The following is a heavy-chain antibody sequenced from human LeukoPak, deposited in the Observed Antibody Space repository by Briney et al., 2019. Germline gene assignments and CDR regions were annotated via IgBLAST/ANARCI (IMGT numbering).Heavy chain of an antibody. D-gene: IGHD1-26*01. Sequence: PGGSLRLSCAASGFTFSSYAMHWVRQAPGKGLEWVAVISYDGSNKYYADSVKGRFTISRDNSKNTLYLQMNSLRAEDTAVYYCARECGADYWGQGTLVTVSS. V-gene: IGHV3-30-3*01. CDR3: ARECGADY. J-gene: IGHJ4*02. CDR2: ISYDGSNK. CDR1: GFTFSSYA.